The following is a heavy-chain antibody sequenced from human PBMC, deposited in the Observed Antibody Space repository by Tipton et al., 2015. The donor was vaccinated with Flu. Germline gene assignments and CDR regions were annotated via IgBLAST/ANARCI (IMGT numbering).Heavy chain of an antibody. J-gene: IGHJ4*02. CDR3: ARLSYYDVDLKNFYFDY. CDR2: IYHSGRT. V-gene: IGHV4-38-2*01. Sequence: TLSLTCAVSGYSISSGYYWGWIRQPPEKGLEWIGSIYHSGRTYYNPSLKSRVTISVDTSKNQFSLKLNSVTAADTAVYYCARLSYYDVDLKNFYFDYWGQGALVTVSS. CDR1: GYSISSGYY. D-gene: IGHD3-10*02.